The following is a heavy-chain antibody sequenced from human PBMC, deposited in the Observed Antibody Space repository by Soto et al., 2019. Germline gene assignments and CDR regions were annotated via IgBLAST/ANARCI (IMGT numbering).Heavy chain of an antibody. J-gene: IGHJ5*02. CDR2: IYHSGGT. V-gene: IGHV4-4*02. D-gene: IGHD3-10*01. Sequence: SETLSLTCTVSGGSISSSNWWSWVRQPSGKGLEWIGEIYHSGGTNYNPSLKSRVTISVDKSKNQFSLKLSSVTAADTAVYYCARAVKGRVGSGSYYEAWFDPWGQGTLVTVFS. CDR3: ARAVKGRVGSGSYYEAWFDP. CDR1: GGSISSSNW.